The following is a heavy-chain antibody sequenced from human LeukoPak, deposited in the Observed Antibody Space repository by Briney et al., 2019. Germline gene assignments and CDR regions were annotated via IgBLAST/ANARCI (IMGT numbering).Heavy chain of an antibody. Sequence: KTSETLSLTCTVSHVSISSYYWSWIRQPPGKGLEWIGHISYSGSTNYNPSLKSRVTISVDTSKNQFSLKLSSVTAADTAVYYCARHPDSSGWYGHFDYWGQGTLVTVSS. CDR2: ISYSGST. J-gene: IGHJ4*02. CDR1: HVSISSYY. D-gene: IGHD6-19*01. CDR3: ARHPDSSGWYGHFDY. V-gene: IGHV4-59*08.